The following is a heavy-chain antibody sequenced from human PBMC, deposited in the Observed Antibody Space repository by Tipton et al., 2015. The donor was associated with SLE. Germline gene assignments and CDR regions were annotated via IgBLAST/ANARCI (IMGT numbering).Heavy chain of an antibody. CDR2: ILYDGSNK. Sequence: SLRLSCAASGFTFSSSGLHWVRQAPGKGLEWVAVILYDGSNKYYADSVKGRFTISRDNSKNTLYLQMNSLRAEDTAVYYCAKDATIGEFSCFDSWGQGTLVTVSS. CDR1: GFTFSSSG. CDR3: AKDATIGEFSCFDS. J-gene: IGHJ4*02. D-gene: IGHD3-10*01. V-gene: IGHV3-33*06.